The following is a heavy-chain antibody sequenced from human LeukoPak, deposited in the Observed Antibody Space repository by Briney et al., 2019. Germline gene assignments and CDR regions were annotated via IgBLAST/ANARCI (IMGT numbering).Heavy chain of an antibody. J-gene: IGHJ4*02. Sequence: GGSLRLSCAASGFTLNTAWMSWVRQARGKGLEWVAFIRYDGSNKYYADSVKGRFTISRDNAKNSLYLQTNSLRAEDTAVYYCARAEQGPLDYWGQGTLVTVSS. V-gene: IGHV3-30*02. CDR1: GFTLNTAW. CDR3: ARAEQGPLDY. D-gene: IGHD1-26*01. CDR2: IRYDGSNK.